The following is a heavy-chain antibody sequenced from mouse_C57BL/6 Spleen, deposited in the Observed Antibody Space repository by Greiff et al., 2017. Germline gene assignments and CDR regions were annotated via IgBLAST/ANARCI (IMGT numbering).Heavy chain of an antibody. CDR3: TAYYSNYVEAMDY. CDR2: IDPEDGDT. J-gene: IGHJ4*01. Sequence: VQLKQSGAELVRPGASVKLSCTASGFNIKDYYMHWVKQRPEQGLEWIGRIDPEDGDTEYAPKFQGKATMTADTSSNTAYLQLSSLTSEDTAVYYCTAYYSNYVEAMDYWGQGTSVTVAS. V-gene: IGHV14-1*01. D-gene: IGHD2-5*01. CDR1: GFNIKDYY.